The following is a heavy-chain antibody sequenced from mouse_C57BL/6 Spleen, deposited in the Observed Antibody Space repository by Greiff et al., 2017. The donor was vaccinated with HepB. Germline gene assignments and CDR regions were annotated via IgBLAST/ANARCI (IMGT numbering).Heavy chain of an antibody. CDR2: IDPSDSYT. CDR3: ARRTAQATRFSWFAY. D-gene: IGHD3-2*02. V-gene: IGHV1-50*01. CDR1: GYTFTSYW. Sequence: QVQLQQPGAELVKPGASVKLSCKASGYTFTSYWMQWVKQRPGQGLEWIGEIDPSDSYTNYNQKFKGKATLTVDTSSSTAYMQLSSLTSEDSAVYYCARRTAQATRFSWFAYWGQGTLVTVSA. J-gene: IGHJ3*01.